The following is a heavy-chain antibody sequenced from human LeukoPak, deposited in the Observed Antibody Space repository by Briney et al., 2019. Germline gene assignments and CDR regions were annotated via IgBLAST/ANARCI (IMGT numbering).Heavy chain of an antibody. Sequence: GGSLRLSCVASGITFSSYAMSWVRQAPGKGLEWVSGISGSSGSGRTHYIDSVKGRFIISRDNSKNTLYLQMNSLRAEDTAVYYCANSLVGATRGYWGQGTLVTVSS. J-gene: IGHJ4*02. V-gene: IGHV3-23*01. D-gene: IGHD1-26*01. CDR1: GITFSSYA. CDR2: ISGSSGSGRT. CDR3: ANSLVGATRGY.